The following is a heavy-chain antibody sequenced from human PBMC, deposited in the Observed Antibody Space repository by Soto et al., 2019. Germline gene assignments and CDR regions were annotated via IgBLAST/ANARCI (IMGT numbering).Heavy chain of an antibody. Sequence: PSETLSLTCTVSGGSVSSGSYYWSWIRQPPGKGLEWIGYIYYSGSTNYNPSLKSRVTISVDTSKNQFSLKLSSVTAADTAVYYCGACYRLPTPRYCGQGTLVTVSS. J-gene: IGHJ4*02. D-gene: IGHD2-2*01. CDR1: GGSVSSGSYY. CDR3: GACYRLPTPRY. V-gene: IGHV4-61*01. CDR2: IYYSGST.